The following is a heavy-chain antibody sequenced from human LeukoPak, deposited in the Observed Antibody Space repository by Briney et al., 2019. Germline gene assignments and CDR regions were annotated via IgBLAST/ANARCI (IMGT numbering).Heavy chain of an antibody. CDR3: ARRGNMVRGVIIPYDNWFDP. J-gene: IGHJ5*02. D-gene: IGHD3-10*01. V-gene: IGHV1-69*13. CDR1: GGTFSSYA. CDR2: IIPSFGTA. Sequence: GASVKVSCKASGGTFSSYAISWVRQAPGQGLEWMGGIIPSFGTANYAQKFQGRVTITADESTSTAYMELSSLRSEDTAVYYCARRGNMVRGVIIPYDNWFDPWGQGTLVTVSS.